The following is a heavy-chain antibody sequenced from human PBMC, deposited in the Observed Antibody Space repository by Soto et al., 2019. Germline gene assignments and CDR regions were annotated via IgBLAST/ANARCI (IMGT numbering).Heavy chain of an antibody. V-gene: IGHV3-23*01. CDR3: VTGQQLGH. CDR1: GFTFSSYA. Sequence: EVELLESGGGSVQPGGSLRLSCAASGFTFSSYAMSWVRQAPGRGLEWVSKITGSGDSTYYVDSVKGRFTSSRDNSKNTLYLQMNSLRAEDTAVYYCVTGQQLGHWSQGTLVTVSS. CDR2: ITGSGDST. J-gene: IGHJ4*02. D-gene: IGHD1-1*01.